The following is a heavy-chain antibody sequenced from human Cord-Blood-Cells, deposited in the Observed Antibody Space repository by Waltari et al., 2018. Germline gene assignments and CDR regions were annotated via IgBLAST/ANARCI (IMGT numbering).Heavy chain of an antibody. CDR3: AREGGGYCSSTSCYTGAFDI. J-gene: IGHJ3*02. D-gene: IGHD2-2*02. CDR2: IKQDGSEK. Sequence: EVQLVESGGGLVQPGGSLRLSCAASGFTLSSYWMSWVRQAPGEGLEWVANIKQDGSEKYYVDSVKGRFTISRDNAKNSLYLQMNSLRAEDTAVYYCAREGGGYCSSTSCYTGAFDIWGQGTMVTVSS. V-gene: IGHV3-7*01. CDR1: GFTLSSYW.